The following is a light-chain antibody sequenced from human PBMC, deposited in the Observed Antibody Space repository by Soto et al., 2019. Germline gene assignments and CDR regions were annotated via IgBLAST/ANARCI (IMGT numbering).Light chain of an antibody. Sequence: IKLTQSPSSVSASIGDTCTITCRASQNINVYLDWYQQKPGEVPKLLIYSASTLHSGVPSRFTGSGSETDFTLTITSLQPDDFATYYCQHGYGAPYSFGQGTKVDIK. J-gene: IGKJ2*03. CDR1: QNINVY. V-gene: IGKV1-39*01. CDR2: SAS. CDR3: QHGYGAPYS.